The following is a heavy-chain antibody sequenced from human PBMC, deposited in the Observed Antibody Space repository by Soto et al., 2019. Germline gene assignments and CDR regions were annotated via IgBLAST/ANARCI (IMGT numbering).Heavy chain of an antibody. CDR3: AHSSRLEVDGTCSYYFYGMDV. V-gene: IGHV2-5*02. CDR1: GFSLSTSGVG. D-gene: IGHD6-19*01. CDR2: IYWDDDK. J-gene: IGHJ6*02. Sequence: QITLKESGPPLVKPTQTLTLTCTFSGFSLSTSGVGVGWIRQPRGKALEWLALIYWDDDKRYSPSLKSRLTITKDTSKHQVVLKMTNMDPVDTATYYCAHSSRLEVDGTCSYYFYGMDVWGQGPPVTGSS.